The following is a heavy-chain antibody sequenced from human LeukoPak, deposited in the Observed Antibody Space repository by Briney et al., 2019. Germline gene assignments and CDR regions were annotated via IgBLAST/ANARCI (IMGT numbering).Heavy chain of an antibody. Sequence: GASVKVSCKASGGTFSSYAISWVRQAPGQGLEWMGRIIPILGVANYAQKFQGRVTITADKSTSTAYMELSSLRSEDTAVYYCAGGGSYSSGPGGYWGQGTLVTVSS. D-gene: IGHD6-19*01. V-gene: IGHV1-69*04. CDR1: GGTFSSYA. J-gene: IGHJ4*02. CDR2: IIPILGVA. CDR3: AGGGSYSSGPGGY.